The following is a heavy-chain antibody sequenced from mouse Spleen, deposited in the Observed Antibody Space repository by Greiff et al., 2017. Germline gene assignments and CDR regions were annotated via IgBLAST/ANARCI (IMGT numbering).Heavy chain of an antibody. J-gene: IGHJ4*01. Sequence: QVQLQQSGPELVKPGASVKISCKASGYTFTSYDINWVKQRPGQGLEWIGWIYPGDGSTKYNEKFKGKATLTADKSSSTAYMQLSSLTSENSAVYFCARGGPEAMDYWGQGTSVTVSS. CDR2: IYPGDGST. CDR1: GYTFTSYD. CDR3: ARGGPEAMDY. V-gene: IGHV1S56*01.